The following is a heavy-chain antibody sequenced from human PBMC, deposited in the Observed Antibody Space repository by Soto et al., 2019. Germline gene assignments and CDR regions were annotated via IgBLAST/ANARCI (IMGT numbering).Heavy chain of an antibody. Sequence: QVQLVESGGGLVKPGGSLRLSCAASGFTFSDSFMSWSRQTPGKGLEWLSYISGRDGNIYYADSVRGRFTISRDNAKNSVYLQMSSRRDEDTAVYYWAGDQGPNYMAVWGKGTTVTVS. CDR2: ISGRDGNI. CDR1: GFTFSDSF. J-gene: IGHJ6*03. V-gene: IGHV3-11*01. CDR3: AGDQGPNYMAV.